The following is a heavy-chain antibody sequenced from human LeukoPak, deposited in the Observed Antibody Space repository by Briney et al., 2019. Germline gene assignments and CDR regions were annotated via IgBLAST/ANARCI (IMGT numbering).Heavy chain of an antibody. V-gene: IGHV3-23*01. D-gene: IGHD3-10*01. CDR1: GFTFSSYA. J-gene: IGHJ6*03. CDR2: INDNGAGT. Sequence: GGSLRLSCAASGFTFSSYAMSWVRQAPGKGLKWVSTINDNGAGTYYADSVKGRFTISRDNSYNTMSLQMNSLRDEDAGVYCCAKGLRTGVGPYKGYHYYMDVWGKGATVTVSS. CDR3: AKGLRTGVGPYKGYHYYMDV.